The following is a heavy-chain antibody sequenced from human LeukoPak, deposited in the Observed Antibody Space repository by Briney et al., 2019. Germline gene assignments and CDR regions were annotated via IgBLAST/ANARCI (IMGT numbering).Heavy chain of an antibody. CDR1: GYSFTNYW. CDR3: ARTGSSSGWYGGFDI. V-gene: IGHV5-51*01. Sequence: GESLNISCKGSGYSFTNYWLGWVRQMPGKGLEWMWIIYPRDSDTRYSPSFQGQVTISADKSIITAYRQWSSLKASDTAMYYCARTGSSSGWYGGFDIWGQGTLVTVSS. CDR2: IYPRDSDT. D-gene: IGHD6-19*01. J-gene: IGHJ3*02.